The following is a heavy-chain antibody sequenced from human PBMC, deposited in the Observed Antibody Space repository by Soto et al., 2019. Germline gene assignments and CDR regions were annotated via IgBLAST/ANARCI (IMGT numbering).Heavy chain of an antibody. Sequence: QVQLVQSGAEVKKPGSSVKVSCKASGGTFSSYAISWVRQAPGQGLEWMGGIIPIFGTANYAQKFQGRVTITADESTSTAYRELSSLGSEDTAVYYCARDHSYYGSGSYYPPPWFDPWGQGTLVTVSS. CDR3: ARDHSYYGSGSYYPPPWFDP. CDR2: IIPIFGTA. J-gene: IGHJ5*02. CDR1: GGTFSSYA. V-gene: IGHV1-69*01. D-gene: IGHD3-10*01.